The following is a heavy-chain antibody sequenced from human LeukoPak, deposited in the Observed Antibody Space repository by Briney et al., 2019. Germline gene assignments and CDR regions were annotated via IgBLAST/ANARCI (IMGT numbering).Heavy chain of an antibody. V-gene: IGHV3-21*01. Sequence: GGSLRLSCAASEFTFSRYSMNWVRQAPGKGLEWVSSISSSSSYIYYADSVKGRFTISRDNAKNSLYLQMNSLRAEDTAVYYCAREWEYYYDSSGYYGFDYWGQGTLVTVSS. CDR3: AREWEYYYDSSGYYGFDY. J-gene: IGHJ4*02. D-gene: IGHD3-22*01. CDR2: ISSSSSYI. CDR1: EFTFSRYS.